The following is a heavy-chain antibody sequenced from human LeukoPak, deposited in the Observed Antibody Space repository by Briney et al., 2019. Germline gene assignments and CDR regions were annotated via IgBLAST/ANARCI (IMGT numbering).Heavy chain of an antibody. D-gene: IGHD2-15*01. Sequence: ASVKVSCKASGYTFSDYFIHWVRQSPGQGLEWMGWINPKIGGTDYAHKFQGRVTMTRDTSISTAYMELSGLRSDDSAIYYCVRGLFTPRDLWGQGTLVTVSS. J-gene: IGHJ5*02. V-gene: IGHV1-2*02. CDR2: INPKIGGT. CDR3: VRGLFTPRDL. CDR1: GYTFSDYF.